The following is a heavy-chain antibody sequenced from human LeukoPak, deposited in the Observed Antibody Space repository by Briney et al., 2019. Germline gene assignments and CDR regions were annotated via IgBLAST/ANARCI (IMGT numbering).Heavy chain of an antibody. D-gene: IGHD2-21*02. J-gene: IGHJ4*02. CDR2: ISAYNGNT. CDR3: ARDTQAYCGGDCYFDY. V-gene: IGHV1-18*01. Sequence: GASVKVSCKASGYTFTSYGISWVRQAPGQGLEWMGWISAYNGNTNYAQKLQGRVTMTTDTSTSTAYMELRSLRSDDTAVYYCARDTQAYCGGDCYFDYWGQGTLVTVSS. CDR1: GYTFTSYG.